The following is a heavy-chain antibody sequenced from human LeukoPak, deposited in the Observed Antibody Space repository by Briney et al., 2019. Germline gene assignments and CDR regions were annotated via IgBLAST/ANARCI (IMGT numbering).Heavy chain of an antibody. CDR3: AKGVAVTVYWYFDL. V-gene: IGHV3-9*01. D-gene: IGHD2-21*02. J-gene: IGHJ2*01. CDR2: ISWNSGSI. CDR1: GFTFDDYA. Sequence: GRSLRLSCAASGFTFDDYAKHWVRQAPGKGLEWVSGISWNSGSIGYADSVKGRFTISRDNAKNSLYLQMNSLRAEDTALYYCAKGVAVTVYWYFDLWGRGTLVTVSS.